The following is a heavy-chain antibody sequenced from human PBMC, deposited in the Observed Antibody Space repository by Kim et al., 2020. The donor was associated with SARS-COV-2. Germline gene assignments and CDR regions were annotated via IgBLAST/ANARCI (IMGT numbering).Heavy chain of an antibody. V-gene: IGHV4-59*08. CDR3: ARLRFLEWLDPGPKFDP. CDR2: IYYSGST. Sequence: SETLSLTCTVSGGSISSYDWSWIRQPPGKGLEWIGYIYYSGSTNYNPSLKSRVTISVDTSKNQFSLKLSSVTAADTAVYYCARLRFLEWLDPGPKFDPGGQGPLVTVSS. CDR1: GGSISSYD. J-gene: IGHJ5*02. D-gene: IGHD3-3*01.